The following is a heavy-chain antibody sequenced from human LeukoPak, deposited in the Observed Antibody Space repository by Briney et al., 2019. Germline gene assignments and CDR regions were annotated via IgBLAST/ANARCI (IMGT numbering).Heavy chain of an antibody. V-gene: IGHV3-74*01. J-gene: IGHJ6*03. CDR2: ISRDGSDT. CDR3: AREWDLPGAYYMDV. Sequence: GGSLRLSCAASGFTISPYWMHWVRQTPGKGLVWVSRISRDGSDTVYADSVKGRFTISRDNANETLHLQMNSLRGDDTAVYYCAREWDLPGAYYMDVWGKGTTVTVSS. CDR1: GFTISPYW. D-gene: IGHD7-27*01.